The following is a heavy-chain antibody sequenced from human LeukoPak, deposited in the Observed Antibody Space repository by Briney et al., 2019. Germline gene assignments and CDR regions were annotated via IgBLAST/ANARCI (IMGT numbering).Heavy chain of an antibody. CDR3: ARDRGGWYSDS. CDR1: GFTFSSYS. CDR2: INFGGSSI. V-gene: IGHV3-48*04. Sequence: GGSLRLSCAASGFTFSSYSMNWVRQAPGKGLEWVSYINFGGSSIYYADSVKGRFTISRDNAKSSLYLQMNSLRAEDTAVYYCARDRGGWYSDSWGQGTLVTVSS. J-gene: IGHJ4*02. D-gene: IGHD6-19*01.